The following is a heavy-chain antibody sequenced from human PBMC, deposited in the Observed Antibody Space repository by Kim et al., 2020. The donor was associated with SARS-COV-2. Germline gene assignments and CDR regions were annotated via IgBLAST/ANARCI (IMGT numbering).Heavy chain of an antibody. CDR3: ARAKHFNFWYHFDI. J-gene: IGHJ5*02. CDR1: GDSINNYF. D-gene: IGHD6-13*01. CDR2: IFHSGGS. Sequence: SETLSLTCTVSGDSINNYFWGWIRQSPGKTLEWIGFIFHSGGSYYDPSLKSRVNLSLDKSRNQSSLTLLSVTTADTAFYYCARAKHFNFWYHFDIWGQG. V-gene: IGHV4-59*01.